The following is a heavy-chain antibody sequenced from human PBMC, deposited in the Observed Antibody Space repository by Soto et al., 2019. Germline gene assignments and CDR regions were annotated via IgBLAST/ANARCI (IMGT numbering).Heavy chain of an antibody. Sequence: SETLSLTCAVYGGSFSSYFWSWIRQPPGKGLEWIGEINHSGSTNYNPSLKSRVTISVDTSKNQFSLRLTSVTAADTAVYYCAREDIAVAGTTFVDYWGQGTLVTVS. J-gene: IGHJ4*02. D-gene: IGHD6-19*01. V-gene: IGHV4-34*01. CDR2: INHSGST. CDR1: GGSFSSYF. CDR3: AREDIAVAGTTFVDY.